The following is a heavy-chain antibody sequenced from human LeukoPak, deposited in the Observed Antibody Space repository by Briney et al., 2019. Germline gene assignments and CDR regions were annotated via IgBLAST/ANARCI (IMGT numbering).Heavy chain of an antibody. CDR2: INPNSGGT. CDR1: GYTFTGYY. D-gene: IGHD6-25*01. Sequence: ASVKVSCKTSGYTFTGYYIHWVRQAPGQGLEWIGWINPNSGGTNYAQKFQGRVTMTRDTSISTAYMELSRLRSDDTAVYYCAYLAAGYFDYWGQGTLVTVSS. CDR3: AYLAAGYFDY. J-gene: IGHJ4*02. V-gene: IGHV1-2*02.